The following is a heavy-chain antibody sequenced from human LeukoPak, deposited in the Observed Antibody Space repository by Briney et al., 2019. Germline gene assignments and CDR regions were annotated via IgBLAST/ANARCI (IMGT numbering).Heavy chain of an antibody. Sequence: GASVKVSCKASGGTFSTYSISWVRQAPGQGLEWMGRIIPVVGVINYAQTFQGRVTISADKATNTAYMELTNLTSDDTATYYCARVLYWGQGTLVTVSS. J-gene: IGHJ4*02. CDR3: ARVLY. V-gene: IGHV1-69*04. CDR1: GGTFSTYS. CDR2: IIPVVGVI.